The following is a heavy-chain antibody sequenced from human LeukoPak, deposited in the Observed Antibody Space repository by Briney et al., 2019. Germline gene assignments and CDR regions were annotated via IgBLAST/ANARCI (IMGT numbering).Heavy chain of an antibody. CDR2: IKLNSGDT. V-gene: IGHV1-2*02. J-gene: IGHJ6*02. D-gene: IGHD3-16*01. CDR3: AREGFGATTNTHGVDI. CDR1: GYIFTGYY. Sequence: GASVKVSCKASGYIFTGYYLHWVRQAPGQGLEWMGWIKLNSGDTNPAQKFQGRITMTRDTSVNTAYMELSRLGFDDAAVYYCAREGFGATTNTHGVDIWGQGTAVSVSS.